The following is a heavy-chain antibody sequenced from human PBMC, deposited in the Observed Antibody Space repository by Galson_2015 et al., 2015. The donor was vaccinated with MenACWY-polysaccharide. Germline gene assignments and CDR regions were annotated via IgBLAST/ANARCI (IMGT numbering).Heavy chain of an antibody. CDR3: ARATGGPNRFDP. J-gene: IGHJ5*02. Sequence: SLRLSCAASGFTFSSYWMHWVRQAPGKGLVWVSRINTDGSTTTYADSVKGRFTISRDNANNTLYLQMNSLRAEDTALYYCARATGGPNRFDPWGQGTLVTVSS. D-gene: IGHD2-15*01. CDR1: GFTFSSYW. V-gene: IGHV3-74*01. CDR2: INTDGSTT.